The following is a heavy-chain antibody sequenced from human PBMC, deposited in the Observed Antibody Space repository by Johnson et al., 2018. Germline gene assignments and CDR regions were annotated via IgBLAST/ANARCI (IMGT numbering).Heavy chain of an antibody. J-gene: IGHJ4*02. CDR3: ARALGRAIRSGVDY. D-gene: IGHD2-2*01. CDR2: IGTRRDYI. CDR1: GFTFSDYN. V-gene: IGHV3-21*01. Sequence: VQLVESGGGLVKPGGSLRLSCAASGFTFSDYNMNWVRQAPGKGLEWVSSIGTRRDYIYDAASVEGRFSISRDKAKNSLCLHMNSLRAEDTAGYYCARALGRAIRSGVDYWGQGTLVTVSS.